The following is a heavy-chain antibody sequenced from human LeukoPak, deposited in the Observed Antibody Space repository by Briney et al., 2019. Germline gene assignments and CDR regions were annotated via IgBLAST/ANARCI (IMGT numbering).Heavy chain of an antibody. Sequence: ASETLSLTCAVYGGSFSGYYWSWIRQPPGKGLEWIGEINHSGSTNYNPSLKSRVTISVDTSKNQFSLKLSSVTAADTAVYYCARDYGYYDSGGPGDYWGQGTLVTVSS. V-gene: IGHV4-34*01. D-gene: IGHD3-22*01. CDR3: ARDYGYYDSGGPGDY. CDR1: GGSFSGYY. J-gene: IGHJ4*02. CDR2: INHSGST.